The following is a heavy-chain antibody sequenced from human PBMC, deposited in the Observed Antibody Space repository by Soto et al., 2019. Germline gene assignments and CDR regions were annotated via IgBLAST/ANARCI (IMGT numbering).Heavy chain of an antibody. CDR1: GLTFSSYW. CDR3: ALSHTVTTDY. Sequence: EVQLVESGGGLVQPGGSLRLSCAASGLTFSSYWMHWVRQAPVKGLVWVSRINSAGSSTSYADSVKGRFTISRDNAKNTLYLQMNSLRAEDTAVYYCALSHTVTTDYWGQGTLVTVSS. J-gene: IGHJ4*02. D-gene: IGHD4-17*01. CDR2: INSAGSST. V-gene: IGHV3-74*01.